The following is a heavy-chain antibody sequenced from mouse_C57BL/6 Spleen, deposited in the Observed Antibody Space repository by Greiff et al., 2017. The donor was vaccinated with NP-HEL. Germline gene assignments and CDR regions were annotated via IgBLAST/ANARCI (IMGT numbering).Heavy chain of an antibody. D-gene: IGHD4-1*01. J-gene: IGHJ1*03. Sequence: QVQLQQSGPELVKPGASVKISCKASGYAFSSSWMNWVKQRPGKGLEWIGRIYPGDGDTNYNGKFKGKATLTADKSSSTSYMQLSSLTSEDSAVYFCARRDWDRGYFDVWGTGTTVTVSS. CDR2: IYPGDGDT. CDR1: GYAFSSSW. V-gene: IGHV1-82*01. CDR3: ARRDWDRGYFDV.